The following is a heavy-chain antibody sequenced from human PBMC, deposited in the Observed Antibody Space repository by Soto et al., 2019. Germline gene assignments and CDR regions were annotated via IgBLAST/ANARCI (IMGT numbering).Heavy chain of an antibody. J-gene: IGHJ4*02. Sequence: GGSLRLSCAASGFTFSSYGMHWVRQAPGKGLEWVAVTSHDGSYKFYAGSVKGRFTISRDNSKHTLSLQMNSLRGEDTAVYYCAKVSYANIAARSIGGFDYWGPGTLVTVSS. CDR2: TSHDGSYK. CDR1: GFTFSSYG. V-gene: IGHV3-30*18. CDR3: AKVSYANIAARSIGGFDY. D-gene: IGHD6-6*01.